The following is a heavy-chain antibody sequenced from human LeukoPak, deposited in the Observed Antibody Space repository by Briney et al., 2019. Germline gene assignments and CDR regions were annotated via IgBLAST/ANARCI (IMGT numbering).Heavy chain of an antibody. V-gene: IGHV3-33*01. Sequence: GRSLRLSCAASGFTFSSYGMHWVRQAPGKGLEWVAVIWYDGSNKYYADSVKGRFTISRDNSKNTLYLQMNSLRAEDTAVYYCARDFSPRSAHFYYYGMDVWGQGTTVTVSS. D-gene: IGHD2/OR15-2a*01. CDR3: ARDFSPRSAHFYYYGMDV. CDR1: GFTFSSYG. CDR2: IWYDGSNK. J-gene: IGHJ6*02.